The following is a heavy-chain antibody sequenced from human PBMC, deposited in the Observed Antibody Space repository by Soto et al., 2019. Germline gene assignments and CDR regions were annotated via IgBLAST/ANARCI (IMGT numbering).Heavy chain of an antibody. CDR3: ARPLEISSSSIYYYYYGMDV. J-gene: IGHJ6*02. D-gene: IGHD6-13*01. V-gene: IGHV3-30*03. Sequence: GGSLRLSCAASGFTFSSYGMHWVRQAPGTGLEWVAVISYDGSNKYYADSVKGRFTISRDNSKNTLYLQMNSLRAEDTAVYYCARPLEISSSSIYYYYYGMDVWGQGTTVTVS. CDR2: ISYDGSNK. CDR1: GFTFSSYG.